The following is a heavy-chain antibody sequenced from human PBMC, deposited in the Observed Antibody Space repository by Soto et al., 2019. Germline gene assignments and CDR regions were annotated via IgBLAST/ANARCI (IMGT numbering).Heavy chain of an antibody. Sequence: SETLYLACTVSGASLNSGYDYWSWIGQPPGKGLEWIGHIYYSGSTYYNPSLKSRAGISVDSSKSQVSLKLTSVTAADTAVYFCARVLMNDYRFDYWGQGALVTVSS. CDR3: ARVLMNDYRFDY. J-gene: IGHJ4*02. CDR1: GASLNSGYDY. CDR2: IYYSGST. V-gene: IGHV4-30-4*01. D-gene: IGHD3-16*01.